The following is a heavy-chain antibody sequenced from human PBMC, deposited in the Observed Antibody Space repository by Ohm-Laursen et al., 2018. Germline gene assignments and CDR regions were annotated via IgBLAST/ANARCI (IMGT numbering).Heavy chain of an antibody. V-gene: IGHV3-7*04. CDR3: AGGTGWTESD. Sequence: SLRLSCAASGFTLARFWMNWVRQAPGKGPEWVANIKQGGSEKNYVDSVKGRFTISRDNAENSLYLQMNSLRAEDTAVYYCAGGTGWTESDWGQGTLVTVSS. CDR2: IKQGGSEK. J-gene: IGHJ4*02. CDR1: GFTLARFW. D-gene: IGHD1-14*01.